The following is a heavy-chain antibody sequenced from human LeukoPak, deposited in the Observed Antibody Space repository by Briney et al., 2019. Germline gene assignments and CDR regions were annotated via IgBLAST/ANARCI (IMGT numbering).Heavy chain of an antibody. V-gene: IGHV4-34*01. CDR3: ARGPIAVAGRIDY. J-gene: IGHJ4*02. D-gene: IGHD6-19*01. CDR2: INHSGST. Sequence: SETLSLTCAVYGGSFSGYYWSWIRQPPGKGLEWIREINHSGSTNYNPSLKSRVTISVDTSKNQFSLKLSSVTAADTAVYYCARGPIAVAGRIDYWGQGTLVTVSS. CDR1: GGSFSGYY.